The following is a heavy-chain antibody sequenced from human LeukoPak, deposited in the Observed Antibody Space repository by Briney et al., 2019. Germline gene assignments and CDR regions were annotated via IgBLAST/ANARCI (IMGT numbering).Heavy chain of an antibody. CDR2: ISSSSSYI. CDR3: ARDRMGAIIFFDY. V-gene: IGHV3-21*01. Sequence: GGSLRLSCAASGFTFSSYSMNWVRQAPGKGLEWVSSISSSSSYIYYADSVKGRFTISRDNAKNSLYLQMNSLRAEDTAVYYCARDRMGAIIFFDYWGQGTLVTVSS. J-gene: IGHJ4*02. CDR1: GFTFSSYS. D-gene: IGHD1-26*01.